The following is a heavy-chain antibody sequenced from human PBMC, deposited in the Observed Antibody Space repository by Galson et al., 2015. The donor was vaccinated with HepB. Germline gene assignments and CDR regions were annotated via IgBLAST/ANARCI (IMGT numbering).Heavy chain of an antibody. D-gene: IGHD2-15*01. J-gene: IGHJ4*02. Sequence: SVKVSCKASGGTFSSYAISWVRQAPGQGLEWMGGIIPIFGTANYAQKFQGRVTITADKSTSTAYMELSSLRSEDTAVYCCARARGGCSGGSCYLPLDYWGQGTLVTVSS. CDR3: ARARGGCSGGSCYLPLDY. CDR2: IIPIFGTA. CDR1: GGTFSSYA. V-gene: IGHV1-69*06.